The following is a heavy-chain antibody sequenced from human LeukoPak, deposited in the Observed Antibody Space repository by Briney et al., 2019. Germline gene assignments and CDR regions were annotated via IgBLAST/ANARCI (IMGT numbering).Heavy chain of an antibody. D-gene: IGHD3-16*01. J-gene: IGHJ4*02. V-gene: IGHV3-21*01. CDR3: ARDRSTNSYAEYFFDY. Sequence: GGSLRLSCATSGFTFRRYSMNWVRQAPGKGLEWVSSISSSGSYIYYADSVRGRFTRSRDNAKNSLYLQMNSLRAEDTALYYCARDRSTNSYAEYFFDYWGQGTLVTVSS. CDR1: GFTFRRYS. CDR2: ISSSGSYI.